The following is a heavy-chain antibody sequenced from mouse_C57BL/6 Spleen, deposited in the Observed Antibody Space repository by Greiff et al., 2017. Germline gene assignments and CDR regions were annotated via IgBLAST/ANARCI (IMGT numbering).Heavy chain of an antibody. Sequence: EVMLVESGGGLVKPGGSLKLSCAASGFTFSSYAMSWVRQTPEKRLEWVATISDGGSYTYYPDNVKGRFTISRDNAKNNLYLQMSHLKSEDTAMYYCARDDYGSSYNFDYWGQGTTLTVAS. V-gene: IGHV5-4*01. D-gene: IGHD1-1*01. CDR2: ISDGGSYT. J-gene: IGHJ2*01. CDR3: ARDDYGSSYNFDY. CDR1: GFTFSSYA.